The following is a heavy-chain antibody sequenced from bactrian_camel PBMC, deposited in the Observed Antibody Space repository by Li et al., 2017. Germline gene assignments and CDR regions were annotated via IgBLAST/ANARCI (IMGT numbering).Heavy chain of an antibody. CDR3: AADPWCTEQYADRRY. J-gene: IGHJ4*01. V-gene: IGHV3S1*01. CDR2: IDGDGRI. Sequence: QVQLVESGGGSVQAGGSLRLSCATSKYGFDDYCMGWFRQAPGKERERVAQIDGDGRISYADSVKGRFTISRDRATKILWLQMDSLKSEDTAMYYCAADPWCTEQYADRRYWGQGTQVTVS. CDR1: KYGFDDYC. D-gene: IGHD1*01.